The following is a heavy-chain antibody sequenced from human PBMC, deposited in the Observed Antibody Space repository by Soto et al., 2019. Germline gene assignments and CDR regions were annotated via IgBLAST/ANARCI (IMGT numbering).Heavy chain of an antibody. CDR1: GFTFSSYA. CDR2: ISGSGGST. Sequence: EVQLLESGGGWVQPGGSLRLSCVASGFTFSSYAMNWVRQAPGKGLEWVSVISGSGGSTYYADSVKGRFSISRDSSKNTLYLQMNSLRAEDTAVYYCAKRGSGSYFDYWGQGTLVTVSS. D-gene: IGHD1-26*01. V-gene: IGHV3-23*01. CDR3: AKRGSGSYFDY. J-gene: IGHJ4*02.